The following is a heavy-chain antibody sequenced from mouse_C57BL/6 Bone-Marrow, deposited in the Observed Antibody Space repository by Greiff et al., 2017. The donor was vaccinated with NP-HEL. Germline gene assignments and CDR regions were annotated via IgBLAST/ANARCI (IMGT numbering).Heavy chain of an antibody. Sequence: EVKLMESGGGLVQSGRSLRLSCATSGFTFSDFYMEWVRQAPGKGLEWIAASRNKANDYTTEYSASVKGRFIVSRDTSQSILYLQMNALRAEDTAIDYCARDNWDWYFDVWGTGTTVTVSS. CDR3: ARDNWDWYFDV. CDR2: SRNKANDYTT. D-gene: IGHD4-1*01. J-gene: IGHJ1*03. V-gene: IGHV7-1*01. CDR1: GFTFSDFY.